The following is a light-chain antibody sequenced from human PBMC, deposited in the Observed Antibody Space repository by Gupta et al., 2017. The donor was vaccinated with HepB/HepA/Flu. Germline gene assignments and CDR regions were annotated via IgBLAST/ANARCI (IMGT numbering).Light chain of an antibody. CDR1: NIGSKS. CDR2: YNS. Sequence: SYVLTQPPSVSVAPGQTARITCGGNNIGSKSVHWYQPKPGQAPVLVISYNSDRPSGIPERFSGSNSENTATLTISRVEAGDEADYYCEVWDSSSEHHVFGTGTKVTVL. J-gene: IGLJ1*01. V-gene: IGLV3-21*04. CDR3: EVWDSSSEHHV.